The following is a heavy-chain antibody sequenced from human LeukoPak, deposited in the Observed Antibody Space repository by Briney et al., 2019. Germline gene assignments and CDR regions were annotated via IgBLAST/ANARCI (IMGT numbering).Heavy chain of an antibody. CDR1: GFTVSSNY. CDR3: AKEGGRDYYDSSGYISN. V-gene: IGHV3-66*01. CDR2: IYSGGST. D-gene: IGHD3-22*01. J-gene: IGHJ4*02. Sequence: GGSLRLSCAASGFTVSSNYMSWVRQAPGKGLEWVSVIYSGGSTYYADSVKGRFTISRDNSKNTLYLQMNSLRAEDTAVYYCAKEGGRDYYDSSGYISNWGQGTLVTVSS.